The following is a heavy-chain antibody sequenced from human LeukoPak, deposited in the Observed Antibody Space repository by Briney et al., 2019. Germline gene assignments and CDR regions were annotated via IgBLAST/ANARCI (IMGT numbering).Heavy chain of an antibody. V-gene: IGHV3-23*01. D-gene: IGHD2-2*01. J-gene: IGHJ4*02. CDR2: ISGSGGVT. Sequence: GGSLRLSCAASGFIFSSYGMHWGREAPGKGLEGVSGISGSGGVTYYADAVKGRFTISRDNSKSTLYLQMNSLRAEDTAFYYCAKDRHAPGRYCSSTTCFPFDLWGQGTLVTVSS. CDR3: AKDRHAPGRYCSSTTCFPFDL. CDR1: GFIFSSYG.